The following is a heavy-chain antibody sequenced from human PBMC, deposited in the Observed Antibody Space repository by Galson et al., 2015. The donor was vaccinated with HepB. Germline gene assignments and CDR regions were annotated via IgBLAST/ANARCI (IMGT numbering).Heavy chain of an antibody. V-gene: IGHV4-59*01. D-gene: IGHD5-12*01. CDR3: ARDHRFGYDPNNWLDP. CDR1: GDSISSYY. Sequence: LSLTCTVTGDSISSYYWNWIRQPPGKGLEWIGYIYYSGSTNYNPSLKSRVTISVDTSTNQFSLRLSSVTAADTAVYYCARDHRFGYDPNNWLDPWGQGALVTVSS. CDR2: IYYSGST. J-gene: IGHJ5*02.